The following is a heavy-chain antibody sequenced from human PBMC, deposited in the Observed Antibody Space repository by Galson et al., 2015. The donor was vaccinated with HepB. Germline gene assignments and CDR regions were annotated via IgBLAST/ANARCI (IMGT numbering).Heavy chain of an antibody. CDR2: ITPIFGTA. CDR3: AREGAITMVRGVAD. J-gene: IGHJ4*02. D-gene: IGHD3-10*01. V-gene: IGHV1-69*13. Sequence: QSGAEVKKPGASVKVSCKASGGTFSSYAISWVRQAPGQGLEWMGGITPIFGTANYAQTFKGRVTITADESTSTAYMELSSLRSEDTAVYYCAREGAITMVRGVADWGQGTLVTVSS. CDR1: GGTFSSYA.